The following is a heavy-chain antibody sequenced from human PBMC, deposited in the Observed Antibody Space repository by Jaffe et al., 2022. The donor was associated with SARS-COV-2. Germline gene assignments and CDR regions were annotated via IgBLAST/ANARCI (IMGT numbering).Heavy chain of an antibody. CDR1: GYTFTSYY. D-gene: IGHD6-19*01. CDR3: ARSSSGFPLRGGPSWVFDY. Sequence: QVQLVQSGAEVKKPGASVKVSCKASGYTFTSYYMHWVRQAPGQGLEWMGIINPSGGSTSYAQKFQGRVTMTRDTSTSTVYMELSSLRSEDTAVYYCARSSSGFPLRGGPSWVFDYWGQGTLVTVSS. CDR2: INPSGGST. V-gene: IGHV1-46*01. J-gene: IGHJ4*02.